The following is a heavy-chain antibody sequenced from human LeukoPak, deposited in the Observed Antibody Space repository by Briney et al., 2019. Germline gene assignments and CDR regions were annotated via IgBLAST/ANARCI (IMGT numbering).Heavy chain of an antibody. D-gene: IGHD3-10*01. V-gene: IGHV4-38-2*02. CDR3: ARHHYASGTHTPYYFDF. Sequence: SETLSLTCTVSGYSISSGYYWGWIRQPPGKGLEWIGSIYHSGSTYYNPSLKSRVTISVDTSKSQFSLKLSSVTAADTALYYCARHHYASGTHTPYYFDFWGQGTLVTVSS. CDR2: IYHSGST. J-gene: IGHJ4*02. CDR1: GYSISSGYY.